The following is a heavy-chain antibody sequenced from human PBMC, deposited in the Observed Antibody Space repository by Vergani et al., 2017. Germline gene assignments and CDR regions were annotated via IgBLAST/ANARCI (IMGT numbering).Heavy chain of an antibody. V-gene: IGHV2-5*02. J-gene: IGHJ4*02. CDR3: AHSEVEDPSGKDYYFDY. Sequence: QITLKESGPTLVKPTQTLTLTCSFSGFSLSTSGVGVGWIRQPPGKALEWLALIYWDDDKRYNPFLKSRLTITKDTSKNQVVLTMTNIDPVDTATYYCAHSEVEDPSGKDYYFDYWGQGTLVTVSS. CDR2: IYWDDDK. CDR1: GFSLSTSGVG. D-gene: IGHD2-15*01.